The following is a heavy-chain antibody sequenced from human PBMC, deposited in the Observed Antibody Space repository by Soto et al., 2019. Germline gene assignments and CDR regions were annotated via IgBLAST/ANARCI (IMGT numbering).Heavy chain of an antibody. D-gene: IGHD1-1*01. Sequence: PSETLSLTCTVSGGSISSGYYLSWIRQYPGKGLEWIGYIYYSGNTYYNPSLKSRVSISLDTSKSQFSLKLDSVTAADTAVYYCAIDAPGAGGVRNSMDVWGQGTTVIGSS. J-gene: IGHJ6*02. CDR1: GGSISSGYY. CDR2: IYYSGNT. V-gene: IGHV4-31*03. CDR3: AIDAPGAGGVRNSMDV.